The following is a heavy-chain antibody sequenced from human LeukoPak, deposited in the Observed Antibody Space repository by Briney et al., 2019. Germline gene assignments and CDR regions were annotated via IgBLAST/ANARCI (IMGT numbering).Heavy chain of an antibody. D-gene: IGHD2-15*01. CDR3: ARGGGYCSGGSCYSRLVY. J-gene: IGHJ4*02. V-gene: IGHV1-69*04. Sequence: SVTVSCKASGGTFSSYAISWVRQAPGQGLEWMGRIIPIFGIANYAQKLQGRVTITAGKSTSTAYMELSSLRSEDTAVYYCARGGGYCSGGSCYSRLVYWGQGTLVTVSS. CDR2: IIPIFGIA. CDR1: GGTFSSYA.